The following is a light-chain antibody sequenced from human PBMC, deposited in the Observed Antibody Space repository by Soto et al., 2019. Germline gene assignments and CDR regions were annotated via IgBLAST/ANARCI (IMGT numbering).Light chain of an antibody. Sequence: QSLLTRPPSASGSPGQSFAIACTGTISDVGGYNYVSWYQQHPGKAPKLIIFDVSKRPSGVPNRFSGSKSGNTASLTISGLRAEDEADYYCCSYVGRNTSVFGTGTKVTVL. V-gene: IGLV2-8*01. CDR2: DVS. CDR1: ISDVGGYNY. CDR3: CSYVGRNTSV. J-gene: IGLJ1*01.